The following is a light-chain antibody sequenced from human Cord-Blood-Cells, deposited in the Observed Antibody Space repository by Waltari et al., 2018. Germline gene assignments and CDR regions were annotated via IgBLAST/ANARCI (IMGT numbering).Light chain of an antibody. V-gene: IGLV2-14*01. CDR1: SSASGRINS. CDR2: DVS. CDR3: SSYTSSSTLYV. Sequence: QSPLTQPASVSGSPGRSITTPCPATSSASGRINSFSCYQQHPGKAPKLMIYDVSNRPSGVSNRFSGSKSGNTASLTISGLQAEDEADYYCSSYTSSSTLYVFGTGTKVTVL. J-gene: IGLJ1*01.